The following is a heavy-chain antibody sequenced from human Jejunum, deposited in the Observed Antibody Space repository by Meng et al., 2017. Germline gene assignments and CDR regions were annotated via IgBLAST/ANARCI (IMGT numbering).Heavy chain of an antibody. D-gene: IGHD6-19*01. J-gene: IGHJ4*02. CDR1: GFTFSSYA. CDR3: AKDLQDLSVAGIFDY. V-gene: IGHV3-23*01. Sequence: EVQLLESGGGLVQPGGSLRLSCAASGFTFSSYAMSWVRQAPGKGLEWVSAISGSGGSTYYADSVKGRFTISRDNSKNTLYLQLNSLRAEDTAVYYCAKDLQDLSVAGIFDYWGQGTLVTVSS. CDR2: ISGSGGST.